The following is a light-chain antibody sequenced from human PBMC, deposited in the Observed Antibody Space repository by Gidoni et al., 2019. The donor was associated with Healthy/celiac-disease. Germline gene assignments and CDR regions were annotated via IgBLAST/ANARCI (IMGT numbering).Light chain of an antibody. CDR3: SSYTSSSTYV. Sequence: QSALTQPASVSGSPAQSITISCTGTSSDVGGYNYVSWYQQHPGKAPKLMIYDVSNRPPGVSNRFSGSKSGKTASLTISGRQAEDEADYYGSSYTSSSTYVFGTGTKVTVL. V-gene: IGLV2-14*03. J-gene: IGLJ1*01. CDR1: SSDVGGYNY. CDR2: DVS.